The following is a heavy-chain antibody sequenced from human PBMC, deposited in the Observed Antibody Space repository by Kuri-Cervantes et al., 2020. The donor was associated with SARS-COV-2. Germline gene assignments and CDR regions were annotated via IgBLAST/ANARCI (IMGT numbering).Heavy chain of an antibody. Sequence: SVKVSCKASGGTFGNHAISWVRQAPGQGLEWMGGIIPIFGTTNYAQNFQDRVTITADESTSTASMELSSLRSDDTAVYYCATGPPYCSSTSCSRWFDPWGQGTLVTVSS. J-gene: IGHJ5*02. CDR3: ATGPPYCSSTSCSRWFDP. CDR2: IIPIFGTT. CDR1: GGTFGNHA. D-gene: IGHD2-2*01. V-gene: IGHV1-69*13.